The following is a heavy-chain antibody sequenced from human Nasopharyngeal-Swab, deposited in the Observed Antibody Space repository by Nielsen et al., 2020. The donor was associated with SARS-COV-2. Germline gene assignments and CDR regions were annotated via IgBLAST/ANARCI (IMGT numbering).Heavy chain of an antibody. V-gene: IGHV3-53*05. D-gene: IGHD5/OR15-5a*01. J-gene: IGHJ4*02. CDR2: IYSGGST. CDR1: GFTVSSNY. CDR3: ARLSTLNGY. Sequence: LTRAASGFTVSSNYMSWVRQAPGKGLEWVSVIYSGGSTYYADSVKGRFTISRDNSKNTLYLQMNSLRAEDTAVYYCARLSTLNGYWGQGTLVTVSS.